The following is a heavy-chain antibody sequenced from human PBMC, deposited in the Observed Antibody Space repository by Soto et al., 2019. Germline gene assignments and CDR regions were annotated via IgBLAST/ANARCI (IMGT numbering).Heavy chain of an antibody. CDR1: GGSISSSSYY. J-gene: IGHJ2*01. D-gene: IGHD2-21*02. Sequence: QLQLQESGPGLVKPSETLSLTCTVSGGSISSSSYYWGWIRQPPGKGLEWIGSIYYSGSTYYNPSLTSRVTISVDTSKNQFSLKLSSVTAADTAVYYCARHEHIVVVTATHWYFDLWGRGTLVTVSS. CDR3: ARHEHIVVVTATHWYFDL. V-gene: IGHV4-39*01. CDR2: IYYSGST.